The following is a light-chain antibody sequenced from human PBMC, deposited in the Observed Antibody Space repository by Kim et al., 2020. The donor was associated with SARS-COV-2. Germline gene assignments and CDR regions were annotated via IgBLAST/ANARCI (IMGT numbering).Light chain of an antibody. Sequence: ASIGDRVTIPCQASQDITTDLTWYQHKPGRAPRLLIYDATTLETGVPPRFSGTGSGKDFTFTISNLQPEDGGTYYCQQYDTLPLSFGGGTKVDIK. CDR3: QQYDTLPLS. CDR2: DAT. CDR1: QDITTD. V-gene: IGKV1-33*01. J-gene: IGKJ4*01.